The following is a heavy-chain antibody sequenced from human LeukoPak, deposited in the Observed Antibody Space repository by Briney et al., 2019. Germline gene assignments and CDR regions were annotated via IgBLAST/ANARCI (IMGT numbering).Heavy chain of an antibody. CDR2: ITSIGDGT. CDR1: GFTFSIYA. Sequence: LAGGSLRLSCAASGFTFSIYAMSWVRQAPGKGLQWVSSITSIGDGTYYADSVKGRFTISRDNSENMLYLQMNSLRVEDTAVYFCAKDRPNYYGSNGHYYRRDGDYWGQGTLVTVSS. J-gene: IGHJ4*02. D-gene: IGHD3-22*01. CDR3: AKDRPNYYGSNGHYYRRDGDY. V-gene: IGHV3-23*01.